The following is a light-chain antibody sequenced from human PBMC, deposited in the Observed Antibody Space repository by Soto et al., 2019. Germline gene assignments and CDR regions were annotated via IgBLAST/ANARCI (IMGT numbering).Light chain of an antibody. J-gene: IGLJ2*01. V-gene: IGLV2-11*01. CDR3: CSYAGSYTPV. CDR1: SSDVGGYNY. CDR2: DVS. Sequence: QSALTQPRSVSGSPGQSVTISCTGTSSDVGGYNYVSWYQQHPGKAPKLMIYDVSKRPSGVPDRFSGSKSGNTASLTISGLQAEDEDDYYCCSYAGSYTPVFGGGTKLTVL.